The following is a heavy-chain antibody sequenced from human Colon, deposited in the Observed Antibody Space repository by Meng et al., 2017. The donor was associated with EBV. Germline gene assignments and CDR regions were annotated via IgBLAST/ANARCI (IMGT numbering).Heavy chain of an antibody. J-gene: IGHJ4*02. D-gene: IGHD2-21*01. CDR2: FNDSGCT. V-gene: IGHV4-34*01. CDR1: CGPSSGYH. Sequence: VQMQQWGAGLVKPWEHLSLTCAVSCGPSSGYHCSWVRQSAVKGLEWIGEFNDSGCTIYNPSLNSRSINSANTSSNQNSLRLIAVKMADTAVYYWRQAYCNHIDGCSDNWGQGTLVTVSS. CDR3: RQAYCNHIDGCSDN.